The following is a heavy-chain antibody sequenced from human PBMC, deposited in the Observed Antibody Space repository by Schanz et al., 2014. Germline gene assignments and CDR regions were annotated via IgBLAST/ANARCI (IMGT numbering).Heavy chain of an antibody. CDR2: ISYSGRT. V-gene: IGHV4-31*03. J-gene: IGHJ4*02. CDR1: GASISSRDFY. D-gene: IGHD2-2*02. Sequence: QVQLQESGPGLVKPSQTLSLTCTVSGASISSRDFYWSWIRQFPGKGLEWIGYISYSGRTYYSPSLKSRLTMSTNTAENQFPLRLSSVTAADPAIYYRSKGECCSTSCHKVGPPDDWGQGTLVTVSS. CDR3: SKGECCSTSCHKVGPPDD.